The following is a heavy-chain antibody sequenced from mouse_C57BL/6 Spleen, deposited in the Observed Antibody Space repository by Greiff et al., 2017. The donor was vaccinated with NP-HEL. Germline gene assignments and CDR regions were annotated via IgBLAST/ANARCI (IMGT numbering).Heavy chain of an antibody. Sequence: VQLQQSGAELAKPGASVKLSCKASGYTFTSYWMHWVKQRPGQGLEWIGYINPSSGYTKYNQKFKDKATLTADKSSSTAYMQLSSLTYDDSAVYDCAALTTVVATETCVDYWGQGTTLTVSS. CDR1: GYTFTSYW. CDR3: AALTTVVATETCVDY. V-gene: IGHV1-7*01. CDR2: INPSSGYT. J-gene: IGHJ2*01. D-gene: IGHD1-1*01.